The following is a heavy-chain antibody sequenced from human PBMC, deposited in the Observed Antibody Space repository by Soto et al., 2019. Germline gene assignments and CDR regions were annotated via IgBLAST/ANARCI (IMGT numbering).Heavy chain of an antibody. CDR1: GFAFANYE. D-gene: IGHD3-3*01. CDR2: INGGGDVK. J-gene: IGHJ5*01. CDR3: ARLSGDGFWKSYSPYNLFES. V-gene: IGHV3-48*03. Sequence: EVQLVESGGGLVQPGRSLRHSCAASGFAFANYEMHWVGQAPGNGPDWFAYINGGGDVKYYADSVEGRFTISRDNAKNALFLQMDNLRAEDTAIYYCARLSGDGFWKSYSPYNLFESWGQGALVTVSS.